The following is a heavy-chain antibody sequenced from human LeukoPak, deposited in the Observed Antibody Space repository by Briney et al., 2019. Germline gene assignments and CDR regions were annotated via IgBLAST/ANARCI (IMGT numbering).Heavy chain of an antibody. V-gene: IGHV3-74*01. J-gene: IGHJ3*02. D-gene: IGHD3-10*01. Sequence: GGSLRLSCAASGFSFSSYWMHWVRQAPGKGLVWVSRINSDGSGTSYADSVKGRFTISRDNAKNTLYLQMNSLRAEDTAVYYCTRVRFNYGNDAFEIWGQGTMVTVSS. CDR3: TRVRFNYGNDAFEI. CDR1: GFSFSSYW. CDR2: INSDGSGT.